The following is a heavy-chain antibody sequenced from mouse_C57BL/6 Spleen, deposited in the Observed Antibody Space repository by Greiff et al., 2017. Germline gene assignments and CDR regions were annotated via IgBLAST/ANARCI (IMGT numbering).Heavy chain of an antibody. V-gene: IGHV1-19*01. Sequence: EVQLQQSGPVLVKPGASVKMSCKASGYTFTDYYMNWVKQSHGKSLEWIGVINPYNGGTSYNQKFKGKATLTVDKSSSTAYMELNSLTSEDSAVYYCARWVPYDGYLYYAMDYWGQGTSVTVSS. CDR3: ARWVPYDGYLYYAMDY. D-gene: IGHD2-3*01. CDR1: GYTFTDYY. CDR2: INPYNGGT. J-gene: IGHJ4*01.